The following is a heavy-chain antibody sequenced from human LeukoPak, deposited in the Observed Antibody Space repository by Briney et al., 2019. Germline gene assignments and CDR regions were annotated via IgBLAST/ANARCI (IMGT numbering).Heavy chain of an antibody. CDR1: GFTFSSYG. CDR2: ISYEGSNK. V-gene: IGHV3-30*18. D-gene: IGHD3-3*01. CDR3: AKAASGFGYYYGMDV. J-gene: IGHJ6*04. Sequence: GGSLRLSCAASGFTFSSYGMHWVRQAPGKGLEWVAVISYEGSNKYYADSVKGRFTISRDNSKNTLYLQMNSLRAEDTAVYYCAKAASGFGYYYGMDVWGKGTTVTVSS.